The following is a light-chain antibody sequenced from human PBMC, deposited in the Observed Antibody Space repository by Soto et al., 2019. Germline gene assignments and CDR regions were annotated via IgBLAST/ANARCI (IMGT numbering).Light chain of an antibody. V-gene: IGLV2-14*01. CDR2: EVT. CDR3: SSYSSSSALDVI. CDR1: NRDVGGYNY. J-gene: IGLJ2*01. Sequence: QSVLAQPASVSGSPGQSITISCAGTNRDVGGYNYVSWYQQYPGKAPKLIIYEVTYRPSGVSNRFSGSKSGNTASLTISGRQAEDEADYYCSSYSSSSALDVIFGGGTKLTVL.